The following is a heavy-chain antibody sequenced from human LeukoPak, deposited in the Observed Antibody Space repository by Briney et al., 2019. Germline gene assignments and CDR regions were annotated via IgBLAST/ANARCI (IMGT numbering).Heavy chain of an antibody. CDR2: INHSGST. Sequence: PSETLSLTCAVYGGSFSGYYWSWIRQPPGKGLEWIGEINHSGSTNYNPSLKSRVTISVDTSKNQFSLKLSSVTAADTAVYYCARDRNLVVVAATPLNYFDYWGQGTLVTVSS. D-gene: IGHD2-15*01. CDR3: ARDRNLVVVAATPLNYFDY. CDR1: GGSFSGYY. J-gene: IGHJ4*02. V-gene: IGHV4-34*01.